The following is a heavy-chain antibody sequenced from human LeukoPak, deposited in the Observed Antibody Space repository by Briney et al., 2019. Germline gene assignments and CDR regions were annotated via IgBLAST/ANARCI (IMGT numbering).Heavy chain of an antibody. D-gene: IGHD3-10*01. CDR3: ARAIRGSKIASRYYIYYMDI. V-gene: IGHV1-69*06. CDR2: IIPIFDTT. Sequence: EASVKVSCKASGGTFSSYAINWVRQAPGQGLEWMGGIIPIFDTTNYAQNFQGRVTITADKSTNTAYMELSSLRSEDTAVYYCARAIRGSKIASRYYIYYMDIWGKGTTVTVSS. CDR1: GGTFSSYA. J-gene: IGHJ6*03.